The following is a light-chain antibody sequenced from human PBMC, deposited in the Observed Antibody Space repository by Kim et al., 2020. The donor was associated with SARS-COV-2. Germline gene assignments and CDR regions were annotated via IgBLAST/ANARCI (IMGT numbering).Light chain of an antibody. Sequence: PGETVTLRCAYNTRAVTSVYDPIWFQQKPGQAPRALIYSTSNEHSWTPARFSGSLLGGKAALTLSGVQPEDEAGYYCLLYYGGAWVFGGGTQLTVL. V-gene: IGLV7-43*01. CDR3: LLYYGGAWV. J-gene: IGLJ3*02. CDR1: TRAVTSVYD. CDR2: STS.